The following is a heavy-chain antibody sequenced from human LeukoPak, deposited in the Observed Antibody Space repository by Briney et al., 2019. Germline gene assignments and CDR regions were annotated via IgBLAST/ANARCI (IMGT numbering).Heavy chain of an antibody. CDR3: AKAPGFTVVTSFDW. CDR1: GFTFRSYA. V-gene: IGHV3-23*01. J-gene: IGHJ4*02. D-gene: IGHD2-21*02. Sequence: PGGSLRLSCEASGFTFRSYAMDWVRQAPGKGLEWVSVISGSGDGTHYADSEKGRFTISRDNSKNTLYLQMNSLRVEDTAVYSCAKAPGFTVVTSFDWWGQGTLVTVSS. CDR2: ISGSGDGT.